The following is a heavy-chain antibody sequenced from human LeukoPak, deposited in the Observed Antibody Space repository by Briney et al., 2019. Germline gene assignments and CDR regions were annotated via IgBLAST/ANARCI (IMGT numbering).Heavy chain of an antibody. CDR2: INPNSGGT. J-gene: IGHJ4*02. V-gene: IGHV1-2*02. Sequence: GASVKVSCKASGYAFTGYYMHWVRQAPGQGLEWMGWINPNSGGTNYAQKFQGRVTMTRDTSISTAYMELSRLRSDDTAVYYCASGSYLSFNYFDYWGQGTLVTVSS. D-gene: IGHD1-26*01. CDR3: ASGSYLSFNYFDY. CDR1: GYAFTGYY.